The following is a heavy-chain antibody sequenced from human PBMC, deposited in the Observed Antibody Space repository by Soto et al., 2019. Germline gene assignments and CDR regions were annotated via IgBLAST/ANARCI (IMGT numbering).Heavy chain of an antibody. V-gene: IGHV1-2*04. D-gene: IGHD2-8*01. CDR3: ARGHSTDCSNGVCSFFYNHEMDV. CDR2: INPKSGGT. Sequence: ASVKVSCKASGYSFTDYHIHWVRQAPGQGLEWLGRINPKSGGTSTAQKFQGWVTMTRDRSISTVYMELTRLRSDDAAVYFCARGHSTDCSNGVCSFFYNHEMDVWGQGTTVTVSS. CDR1: GYSFTDYH. J-gene: IGHJ6*02.